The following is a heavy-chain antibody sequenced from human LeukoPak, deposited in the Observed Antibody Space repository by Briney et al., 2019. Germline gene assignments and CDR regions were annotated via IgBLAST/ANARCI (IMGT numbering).Heavy chain of an antibody. CDR2: ISSSSSYI. J-gene: IGHJ4*02. D-gene: IGHD2-2*01. V-gene: IGHV3-21*01. Sequence: GGXLRLSCAASGFTFSSYSMNWVRQAPGKGLEWVSCISSSSSYIYYADSVKGRFTISRDNAKNSLYLQMNSLRAEDTAVYYCARESLPIVVVPAAIGYWGRGTLVTVSS. CDR3: ARESLPIVVVPAAIGY. CDR1: GFTFSSYS.